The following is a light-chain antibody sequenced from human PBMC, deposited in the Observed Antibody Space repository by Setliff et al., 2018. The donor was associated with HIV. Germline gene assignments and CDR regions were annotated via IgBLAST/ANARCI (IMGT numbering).Light chain of an antibody. CDR2: EVN. V-gene: IGLV2-23*02. J-gene: IGLJ1*01. CDR1: GTDVGYYDL. CDR3: CSYAGFDTYV. Sequence: QSVLAQPASVSGPPGQSITISCTGSGTDVGYYDLVSWYQQHPGKAPKFLMFEVNKRPTGVSDRFSGSQSGNTASLTISGLQAEDEAVYYCCSYAGFDTYVFGSGTKVTVL.